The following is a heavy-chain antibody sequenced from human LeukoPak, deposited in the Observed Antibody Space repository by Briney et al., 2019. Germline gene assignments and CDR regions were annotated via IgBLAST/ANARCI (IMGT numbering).Heavy chain of an antibody. CDR2: VWNDRHDQ. V-gene: IGHV3-33*01. CDR3: ARWYGGNNGRLDS. D-gene: IGHD4-23*01. Sequence: PGRSLRLSCAASGFTFSCCGMHWVRQAPGKGLEWLGFVWNDRHDQDYADSVKGRITISRDNFKDNVYLQMDSLRDEDTAVYYCARWYGGNNGRLDSWGQGTLVTVSS. CDR1: GFTFSCCG. J-gene: IGHJ4*02.